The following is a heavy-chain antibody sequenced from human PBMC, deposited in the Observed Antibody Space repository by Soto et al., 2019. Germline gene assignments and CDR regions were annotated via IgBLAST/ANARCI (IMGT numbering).Heavy chain of an antibody. CDR1: GGSITNYY. J-gene: IGHJ6*02. V-gene: IGHV4-59*01. D-gene: IGHD1-26*01. Sequence: QVQLQESGPGLVKPSETLSLMCTVSGGSITNYYWSWIRQSPAKGLEWIGYISDSGSTKYNPSLKSRVTISVDTSETQFSLKLTSVTAADTAVYYCARERVGHSAMDVWGQGPTVTVAS. CDR2: ISDSGST. CDR3: ARERVGHSAMDV.